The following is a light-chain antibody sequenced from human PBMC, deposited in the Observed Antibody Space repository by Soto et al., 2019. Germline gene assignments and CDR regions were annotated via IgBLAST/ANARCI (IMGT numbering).Light chain of an antibody. CDR1: QSVSSSY. V-gene: IGKV3-20*01. CDR2: GSS. CDR3: PQYGSSPPLT. J-gene: IGKJ4*01. Sequence: EIVLTQSPGTLSLSPGERATLSCRASQSVSSSYLSWYQQKPGQAPMLLIYGSSSRATVIPERFSGTGSGTDFSLTTSSLEPADFAVYYCPQYGSSPPLTFGGGTKVDI.